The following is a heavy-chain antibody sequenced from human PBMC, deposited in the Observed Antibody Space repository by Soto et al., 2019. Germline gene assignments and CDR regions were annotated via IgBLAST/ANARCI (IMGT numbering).Heavy chain of an antibody. CDR1: GYSFTRNG. CDR2: ISAKNGDT. V-gene: IGHV1-18*01. J-gene: IGHJ6*02. D-gene: IGHD1-26*01. Sequence: QVHLVQSGAELKKPGASVRVSCKASGYSFTRNGISWVRQAPGQGLEWMGWISAKNGDTNYAQKFQGRVIMTTDTSPSTAYMELSSMRSDDPAVYYCGSDLNSDPWPSRDVWGQGTTVTVSS. CDR3: GSDLNSDPWPSRDV.